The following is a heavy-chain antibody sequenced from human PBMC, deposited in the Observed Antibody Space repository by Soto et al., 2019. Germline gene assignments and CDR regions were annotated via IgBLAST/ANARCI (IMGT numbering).Heavy chain of an antibody. V-gene: IGHV1-58*02. D-gene: IGHD6-13*01. Sequence: SVTVSCKASGFTFTSSAMQWVRQARGQRLDWIGWIVVGSGNTNYAQKFQERVTITRDMSTSTAYMELSSLRSEDTAVYYCAAGWGSGIAAAGPPFYFDYWGQGTLVTVSS. CDR3: AAGWGSGIAAAGPPFYFDY. CDR2: IVVGSGNT. CDR1: GFTFTSSA. J-gene: IGHJ4*02.